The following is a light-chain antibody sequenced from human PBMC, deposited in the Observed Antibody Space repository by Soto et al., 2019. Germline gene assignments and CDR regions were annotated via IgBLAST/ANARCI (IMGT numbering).Light chain of an antibody. CDR1: QSVSIY. V-gene: IGKV3-11*01. CDR3: QQRSNWLT. CDR2: DAS. Sequence: EIVLTQSPATLSLSPGERATLSCSASQSVSIYLAWYQQKPGQAPRLLIYDASNRATGIPARFSGSGSGTDFTLTLSSLEPEDFAVYYCQQRSNWLTFGGGTKVEIK. J-gene: IGKJ4*01.